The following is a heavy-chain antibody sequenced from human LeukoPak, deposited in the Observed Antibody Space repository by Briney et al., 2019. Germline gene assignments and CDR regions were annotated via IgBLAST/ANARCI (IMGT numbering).Heavy chain of an antibody. CDR2: ISAYNGNT. CDR3: ARDLRIAVAGNLGY. Sequence: GASVKVSCKASGYTFTSYGISWVRQAPGQELEWMGWISAYNGNTNYAQKLQGRVTMTTDTSTSTAYMELRSLRSDDTAVYYCARDLRIAVAGNLGYWGQGTLVTVSS. D-gene: IGHD6-19*01. V-gene: IGHV1-18*01. J-gene: IGHJ4*02. CDR1: GYTFTSYG.